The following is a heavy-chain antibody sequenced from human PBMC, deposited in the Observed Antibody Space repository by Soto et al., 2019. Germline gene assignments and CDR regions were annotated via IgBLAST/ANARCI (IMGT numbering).Heavy chain of an antibody. J-gene: IGHJ6*03. V-gene: IGHV4-39*01. D-gene: IGHD3-3*01. CDR3: ARHRRGFDFWSGYYMNPQEVYYYYYMDV. Sequence: PSETLSLTCTVSGGSISSSSYYWGWIRQPPGKGLEWIGSIYYSGSTYYNPSLKSRDTISVDTSKNQFSLKLSSVTAADTAVYFCARHRRGFDFWSGYYMNPQEVYYYYYMDVWGKGTTVTVSS. CDR2: IYYSGST. CDR1: GGSISSSSYY.